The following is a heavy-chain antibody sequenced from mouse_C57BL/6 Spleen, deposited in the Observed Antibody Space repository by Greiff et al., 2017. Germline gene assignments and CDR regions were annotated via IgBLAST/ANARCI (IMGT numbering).Heavy chain of an antibody. V-gene: IGHV14-3*01. J-gene: IGHJ1*03. CDR3: ASPLTTVGVGVGDWYFDV. D-gene: IGHD1-1*01. Sequence: VQLKQSVAELVRPGASVKLSCTASGFNIKNTYMHWVKQRPEQGLEWIGRIDPANGNTKYAPKFQGKATITADTSSNTAYLQLSSLTSEDTAIYYCASPLTTVGVGVGDWYFDVWGTGTTVTVSS. CDR2: IDPANGNT. CDR1: GFNIKNTY.